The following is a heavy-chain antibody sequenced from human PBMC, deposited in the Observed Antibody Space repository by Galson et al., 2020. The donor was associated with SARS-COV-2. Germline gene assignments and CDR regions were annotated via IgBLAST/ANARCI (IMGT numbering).Heavy chain of an antibody. CDR3: ARDTEDVVVAAYDY. Sequence: SETLSLTCAVSGGSISSSNWWSWVRQPPGKGLEWIGEIYHSGSTNYNPSLKSRVTISVDKSKNQFSLKLSSVTAADTAVYYCARDTEDVVVAAYDYWGQGTLVTVSS. J-gene: IGHJ4*02. CDR1: GGSISSSNW. V-gene: IGHV4-4*02. CDR2: IYHSGST. D-gene: IGHD2-15*01.